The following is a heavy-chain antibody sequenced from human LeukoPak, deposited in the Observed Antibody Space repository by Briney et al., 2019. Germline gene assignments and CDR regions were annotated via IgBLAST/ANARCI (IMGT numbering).Heavy chain of an antibody. CDR2: INTDGSST. V-gene: IGHV3-74*01. Sequence: GGSLSLSCAASGFTFSSYWMHGVRQAPGKGLVWVSHINTDGSSTTYADSVKGRFTISRDNAKNTLYLQMNSLRAEDTAVYYCARSGGSSSLGDWSEGSLVTVSS. CDR1: GFTFSSYW. J-gene: IGHJ4*01. CDR3: ARSGGSSSLGD. D-gene: IGHD6-6*01.